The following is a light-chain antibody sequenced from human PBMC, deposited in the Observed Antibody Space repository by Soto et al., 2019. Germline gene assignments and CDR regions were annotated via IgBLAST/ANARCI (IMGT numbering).Light chain of an antibody. Sequence: EIVLTQSPATLSVSPGETATLSCRASQSVGSAVAWYQHRPGQAPRLLIVAASIRATGVPGRFSGGGSGTEFTLTISGLQSEDFAVYYCQHYINWPPLTFGGGTTVYIK. J-gene: IGKJ4*01. V-gene: IGKV3-15*01. CDR2: AAS. CDR1: QSVGSA. CDR3: QHYINWPPLT.